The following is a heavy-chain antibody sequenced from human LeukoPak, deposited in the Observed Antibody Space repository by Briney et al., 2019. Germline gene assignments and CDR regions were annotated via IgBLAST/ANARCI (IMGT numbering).Heavy chain of an antibody. V-gene: IGHV1-18*01. CDR3: ARGVFLEWLNYYYYYMDV. J-gene: IGHJ6*03. CDR2: ISAYNGNT. CDR1: GYTFTSYG. D-gene: IGHD3-3*01. Sequence: ASVKVSCKASGYTFTSYGISWVRQAPGQGLEWMGWISAYNGNTNYAQKLQGRVTMTTDTSTSTAYMELRSLRSDDTAVYYCARGVFLEWLNYYYYYMDVWGKGTTVTVSS.